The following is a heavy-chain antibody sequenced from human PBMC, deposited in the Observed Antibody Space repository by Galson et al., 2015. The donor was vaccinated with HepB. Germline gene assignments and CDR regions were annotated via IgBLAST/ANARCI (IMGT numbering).Heavy chain of an antibody. J-gene: IGHJ4*02. Sequence: SVKVSCKASGYTFTSYGISWVRQAPGQGLEWMGWISAYNGNTNYAQKLQGRVTMTTDTSTSTAYMELRSLRSDDTAVYYCARDDCSGGSCYGLFGYWGQGTLVTVSS. V-gene: IGHV1-18*01. D-gene: IGHD2-15*01. CDR1: GYTFTSYG. CDR2: ISAYNGNT. CDR3: ARDDCSGGSCYGLFGY.